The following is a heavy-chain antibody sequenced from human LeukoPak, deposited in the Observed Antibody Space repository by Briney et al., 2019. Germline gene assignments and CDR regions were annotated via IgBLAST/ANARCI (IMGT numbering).Heavy chain of an antibody. V-gene: IGHV1-2*02. D-gene: IGHD6-13*01. CDR2: INPNSGGT. J-gene: IGHJ4*02. Sequence: ASVKVSCKASGYTFTSYGISWVRQAPGQGLEWIGWINPNSGGTNYAQRFQGRVTMARDTSIRTAYMEVSGLTYDDTAVYYCARFYSSSWQFDYWGQGTLVTVSS. CDR1: GYTFTSYG. CDR3: ARFYSSSWQFDY.